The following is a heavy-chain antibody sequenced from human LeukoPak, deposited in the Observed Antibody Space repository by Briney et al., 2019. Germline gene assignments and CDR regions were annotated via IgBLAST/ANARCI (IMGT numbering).Heavy chain of an antibody. CDR3: ARLNHYHDSSGYYPDY. CDR1: GGSISSSSYY. V-gene: IGHV4-39*01. D-gene: IGHD3-22*01. Sequence: PSETLSHTCTVSGGSISSSSYYWGWIRQPPGKGLEWIGSVYYMGTTYYNPSLKSRVTISVDTSKNQFSLKLNSVTAADTAVYYCARLNHYHDSSGYYPDYWGQGTLVTVSS. J-gene: IGHJ4*02. CDR2: VYYMGTT.